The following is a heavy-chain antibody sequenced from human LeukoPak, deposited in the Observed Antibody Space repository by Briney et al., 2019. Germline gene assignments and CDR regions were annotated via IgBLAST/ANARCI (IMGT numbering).Heavy chain of an antibody. J-gene: IGHJ3*02. CDR3: TTAGLVLDAFDI. CDR2: ISGSGGST. CDR1: GFTFSSYA. V-gene: IGHV3-23*01. Sequence: GGSLRLSCAASGFTFSSYAMSWVRQAPGKGLEWVSAISGSGGSTYYADSVKGRFTISRDNSKNTLYLQMNSLRAEDTAVYYCTTAGLVLDAFDIWGQGTMVTVSS. D-gene: IGHD6-6*01.